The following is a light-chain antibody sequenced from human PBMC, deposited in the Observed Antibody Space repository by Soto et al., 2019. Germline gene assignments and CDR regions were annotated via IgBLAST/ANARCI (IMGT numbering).Light chain of an antibody. J-gene: IGLJ1*01. CDR1: SSDVGGYNY. V-gene: IGLV2-14*01. Sequence: QSALTQPASVSGSPGQSITISCTGTSSDVGGYNYVSWYQQHPGKAPKLMTYEVSNRPSGVSNRFSGSKSGNTASLTISGLQAEDEADYYCSSYTSSSILYVFGTGTKLTVL. CDR3: SSYTSSSILYV. CDR2: EVS.